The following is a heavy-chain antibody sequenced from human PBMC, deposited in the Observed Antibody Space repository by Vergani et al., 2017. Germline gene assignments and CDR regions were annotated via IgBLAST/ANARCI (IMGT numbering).Heavy chain of an antibody. CDR2: IKWNGGSP. V-gene: IGHV3-20*01. Sequence: EVQLVESGGGVVRPGGSLRLSCAASGFTFDDYAMSWVRQAPGKGLEWVSSIKWNGGSPGYADSVKGRFTISRDNAKNSLYLQMNSLRAEDTALYHCAREGGAAALNWFDPWGQGTLVTVSS. CDR1: GFTFDDYA. CDR3: AREGGAAALNWFDP. J-gene: IGHJ5*02. D-gene: IGHD6-13*01.